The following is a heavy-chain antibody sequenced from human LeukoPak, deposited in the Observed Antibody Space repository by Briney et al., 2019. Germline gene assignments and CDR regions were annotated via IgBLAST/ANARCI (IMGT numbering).Heavy chain of an antibody. D-gene: IGHD3-10*01. CDR2: IYYNGST. Sequence: WVRQPPGKGLEWIGYIYYNGSTYYNPSLKSRVTISVDTSKNQFSLKLSSVTAADTAVYYCARTSLGGAWFDPWGQGTLVTVSS. V-gene: IGHV4-30-4*08. J-gene: IGHJ5*02. CDR3: ARTSLGGAWFDP.